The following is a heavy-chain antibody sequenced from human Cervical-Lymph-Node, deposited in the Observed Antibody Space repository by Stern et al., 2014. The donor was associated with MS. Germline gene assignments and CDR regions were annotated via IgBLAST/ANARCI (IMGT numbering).Heavy chain of an antibody. D-gene: IGHD4-11*01. CDR3: ALDPQY. CDR2: IYYNHET. Sequence: QVTLRESGPTLVKPTQTLTLTCTFSGFSFNTRGGGVGWSRQSPGKALEWLALIYYNHETRYSPSLRSRLTITRDTSKNQVVLTVANMDPVDTATYYGALDPQYWGQGARVTVSS. CDR1: GFSFNTRGGG. J-gene: IGHJ4*02. V-gene: IGHV2-5*01.